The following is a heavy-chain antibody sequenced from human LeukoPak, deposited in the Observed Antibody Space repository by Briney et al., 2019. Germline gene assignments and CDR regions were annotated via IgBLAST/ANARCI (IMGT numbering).Heavy chain of an antibody. CDR2: ISHDGNNK. D-gene: IGHD3-22*01. J-gene: IGHJ4*02. CDR1: GFPFSDYG. CDR3: AKSHPSDTSGWSNPYFDY. V-gene: IGHV3-30*18. Sequence: PGRSLRLSCAASGFPFSDYGMYWVRQAPGKGLEWLAVISHDGNNKYYADSVKGRITISRDNSMNTLYLQMNSLRAEDTAVYYCAKSHPSDTSGWSNPYFDYWGQGTLVTVSS.